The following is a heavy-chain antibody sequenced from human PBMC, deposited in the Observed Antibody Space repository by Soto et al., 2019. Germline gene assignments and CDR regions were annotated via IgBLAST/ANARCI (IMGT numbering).Heavy chain of an antibody. CDR2: INADNGNT. J-gene: IGHJ4*02. CDR1: GYTFTSYA. V-gene: IGHV1-3*01. CDR3: AIHYSSGWYEVYYFDY. Sequence: QVQLVQSGAEVKKPGASVKVSCKASGYTFTSYAMHWVRQAPGQRLEWMGWINADNGNTKYSQKFQGRVTITRDTSASTAYMELSSLRSEDTAVYYCAIHYSSGWYEVYYFDYWGQGTLVTVSS. D-gene: IGHD6-19*01.